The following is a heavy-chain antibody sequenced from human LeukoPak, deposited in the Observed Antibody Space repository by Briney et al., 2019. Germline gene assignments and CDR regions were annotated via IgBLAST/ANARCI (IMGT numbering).Heavy chain of an antibody. CDR2: ISDSGYST. J-gene: IGHJ6*04. CDR3: AELGIAMIGGV. CDR1: GVTCNSYT. D-gene: IGHD3-10*02. Sequence: GGSLTLSCAVSGVTCNSYTMSWVRQAPGKGLGWVSAISDSGYSTYYADSVNGRFTISRDNAKNSLYLQMNSLRAEDTRVYYCAELGIAMIGGVWGKGTTVTISS. V-gene: IGHV3-23*01.